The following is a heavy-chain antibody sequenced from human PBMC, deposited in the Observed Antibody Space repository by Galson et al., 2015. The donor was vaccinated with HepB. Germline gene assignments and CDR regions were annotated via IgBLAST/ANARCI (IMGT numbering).Heavy chain of an antibody. CDR3: ARVGGRFLEQYYYYYMDV. D-gene: IGHD3-3*01. Sequence: SLRLSCAASGFTFSSYNMNWVRQAPGKGLEWVSSISSSSRYIYYADSLKGRFTISRDNAKNSLYLQMNSLRAEDTAVYYCARVGGRFLEQYYYYYMDVWGKWTTVTVSS. CDR2: ISSSSRYI. V-gene: IGHV3-21*01. CDR1: GFTFSSYN. J-gene: IGHJ6*03.